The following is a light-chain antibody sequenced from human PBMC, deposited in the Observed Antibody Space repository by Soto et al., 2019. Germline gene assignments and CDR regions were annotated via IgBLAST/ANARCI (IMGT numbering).Light chain of an antibody. V-gene: IGKV3-20*01. Sequence: EIVMTQSPATLSVSPGERATLSCRASQSVSSSYLAWYQQKPGQAPRLLIYGASSRATGIPDRFSDSGSGTDFTLTISRLEPEDFAVYYCQKYGSSPPITFGQGTRLEIK. J-gene: IGKJ5*01. CDR1: QSVSSSY. CDR3: QKYGSSPPIT. CDR2: GAS.